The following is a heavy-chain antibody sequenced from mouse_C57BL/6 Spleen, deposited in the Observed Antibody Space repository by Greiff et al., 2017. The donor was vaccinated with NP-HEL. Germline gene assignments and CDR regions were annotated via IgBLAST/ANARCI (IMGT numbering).Heavy chain of an antibody. V-gene: IGHV1-64*01. J-gene: IGHJ4*01. CDR1: GYTFTSYW. Sequence: QVQLQQPGAELVKPGASVKLSCKASGYTFTSYWMHWVKQRPGQGLEWIGRIHPNSGSTNYNEKFKSKATLTVDKSSSTAYMQLSSLTSEDSAVYYCARRGGYYDAMDYWGQGTSVTVSS. CDR3: ARRGGYYDAMDY. D-gene: IGHD2-2*01. CDR2: IHPNSGST.